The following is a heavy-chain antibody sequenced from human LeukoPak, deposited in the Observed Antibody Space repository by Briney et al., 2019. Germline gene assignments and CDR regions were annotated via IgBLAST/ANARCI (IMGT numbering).Heavy chain of an antibody. J-gene: IGHJ3*02. Sequence: PGGSLRLSCAASGFTFSTFGMNWVRQAPGKGLEWVSSISSSSSYIFYADSVKGRFTVSRDNAKNSLYLQMNSLRAEDTAVYYCARDGRDAFDIWGQGTMVTVSS. V-gene: IGHV3-21*06. CDR1: GFTFSTFG. CDR3: ARDGRDAFDI. CDR2: ISSSSSYI.